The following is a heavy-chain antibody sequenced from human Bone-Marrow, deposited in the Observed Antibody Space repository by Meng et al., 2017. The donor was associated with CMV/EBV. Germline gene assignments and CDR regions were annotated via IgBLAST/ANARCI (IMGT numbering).Heavy chain of an antibody. CDR2: INHSGST. D-gene: IGHD7-27*01. J-gene: IGHJ6*02. V-gene: IGHV4-34*01. CDR1: GGSFSGYY. Sequence: SETLSLTCAVYGGSFSGYYWSWIRQPPGKGLEWIGEINHSGSTNYNPSLKSRVTISVDTSKNQFSLKLSSVTAADTAVYYCARGWGPYYYYYGMDVWGQGTTVTVSS. CDR3: ARGWGPYYYYYGMDV.